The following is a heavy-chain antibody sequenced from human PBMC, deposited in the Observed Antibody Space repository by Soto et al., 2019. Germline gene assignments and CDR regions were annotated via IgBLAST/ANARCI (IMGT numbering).Heavy chain of an antibody. V-gene: IGHV3-21*01. D-gene: IGHD6-13*01. CDR1: GFTFSSCA. J-gene: IGHJ4*02. CDR2: ISSSSSYI. Sequence: GFLRLSCAASGFTFSSCAMGWVRQAPGKGLEWVSSISSSSSYIYYADSVKGRFTISRDNAKNSLYLQMNSLRAEDTAVYYCARLRGSSNWETPSWGQGTLVTVSS. CDR3: ARLRGSSNWETPS.